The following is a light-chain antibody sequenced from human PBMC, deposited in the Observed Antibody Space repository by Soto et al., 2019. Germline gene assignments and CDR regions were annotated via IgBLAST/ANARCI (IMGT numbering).Light chain of an antibody. CDR3: QQRDTWPPRRT. CDR1: RSVSSY. V-gene: IGKV3-11*01. J-gene: IGKJ4*01. CDR2: YTS. Sequence: EIVLTQSPSTLSLSPGERATLSCRASRSVSSYLAWYQQKPGQPPRLLIYYTSKRATGIPARFSGSGSGTDFTLTINSLEPEDFAVYYCQQRDTWPPRRTFGGGTKVEI.